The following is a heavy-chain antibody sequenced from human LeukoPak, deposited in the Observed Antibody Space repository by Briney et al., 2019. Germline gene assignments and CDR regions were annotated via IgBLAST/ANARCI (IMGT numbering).Heavy chain of an antibody. CDR3: ARYYYDSSGYRYFQH. CDR1: GFTFSSYS. Sequence: PGGSLRLSCAASGFTFSSYSMNWVRQAPGKGLEWVSYISSSSSTIYYADSVKGRFTISRDNAKNSLYLQMNSLRAEDTAVYYCARYYYDSSGYRYFQHWGQGTLVTVSS. V-gene: IGHV3-48*01. D-gene: IGHD3-22*01. J-gene: IGHJ1*01. CDR2: ISSSSSTI.